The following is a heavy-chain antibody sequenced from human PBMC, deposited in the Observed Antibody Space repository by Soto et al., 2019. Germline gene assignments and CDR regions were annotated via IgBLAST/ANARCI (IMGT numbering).Heavy chain of an antibody. D-gene: IGHD3-10*02. CDR1: RGAFGDYW. CDR3: AIDVPHNWFDS. J-gene: IGHJ5*01. Sequence: EVQLVESGGGLVQPGGSLRLSCEASRGAFGDYWMHWVRQAPGKGLVWVSRINRDANDIIYADSVKGRFTASRDNAKNMVFLQINSLRVEDKAVYYCAIDVPHNWFDSWRQGNRVTVSS. V-gene: IGHV3-74*01. CDR2: INRDANDI.